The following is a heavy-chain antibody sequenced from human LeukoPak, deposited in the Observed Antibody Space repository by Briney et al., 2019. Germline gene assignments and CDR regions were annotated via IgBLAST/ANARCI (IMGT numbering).Heavy chain of an antibody. CDR2: ISGSGGST. D-gene: IGHD6-13*01. CDR1: GFTFSSYA. J-gene: IGHJ6*02. V-gene: IGHV3-23*01. Sequence: GGSLRFSCAASGFTFSSYAMSWVRQAPGKGLEWVSAISGSGGSTYYADSVKGRFTISRDNSKNTLYLQMNSLRAEDTAVYYCAKGPPLYSSSWFSLYYYYGMDVWGQGTTVTVSS. CDR3: AKGPPLYSSSWFSLYYYYGMDV.